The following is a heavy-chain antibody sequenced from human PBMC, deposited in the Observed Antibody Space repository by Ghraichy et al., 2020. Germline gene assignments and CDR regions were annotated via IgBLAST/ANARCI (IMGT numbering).Heavy chain of an antibody. Sequence: GGSLRLSCEASGFTFDAHAMNWVRQGPGKGLEWVSGVSWNSGDIDYADSVKGRFTISRDNGRNAVYLQMNGLRPDDTAVYFCARSPVSGGGGLYFAMDLWGQGTTALVPS. D-gene: IGHD4-23*01. CDR3: ARSPVSGGGGLYFAMDL. V-gene: IGHV3-9*01. CDR1: GFTFDAHA. J-gene: IGHJ6*02. CDR2: VSWNSGDI.